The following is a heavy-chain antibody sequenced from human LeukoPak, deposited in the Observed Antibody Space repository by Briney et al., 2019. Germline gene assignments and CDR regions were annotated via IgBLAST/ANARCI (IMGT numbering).Heavy chain of an antibody. J-gene: IGHJ6*03. Sequence: ASVKVSCKVSGYTLTELSMHWVRQAPGKGLEWMGGFDPEDGETIYAQKFQGRVTMTEDTSTDTAYMELSSLRSEDTAVYYCARITYYYGSGSYYGPHYYYYYYMDVWGKGTTVTISS. CDR3: ARITYYYGSGSYYGPHYYYYYYMDV. D-gene: IGHD3-10*01. V-gene: IGHV1-24*01. CDR1: GYTLTELS. CDR2: FDPEDGET.